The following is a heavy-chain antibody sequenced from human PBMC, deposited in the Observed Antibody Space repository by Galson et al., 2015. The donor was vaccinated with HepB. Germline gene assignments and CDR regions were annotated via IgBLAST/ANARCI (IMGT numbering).Heavy chain of an antibody. CDR2: ISYDGSNK. V-gene: IGHV3-30-3*01. CDR1: GFTFSSSA. CDR3: ARSMIVIGGGFDY. J-gene: IGHJ4*02. D-gene: IGHD3-22*01. Sequence: SLRLSCAASGFTFSSSAMNWVRQAPGKGLEWVAVISYDGSNKYYADSVKGRFTISRDNSKNTLYLQMNSLRAEDTAVYYCARSMIVIGGGFDYWGQGTLVTVSS.